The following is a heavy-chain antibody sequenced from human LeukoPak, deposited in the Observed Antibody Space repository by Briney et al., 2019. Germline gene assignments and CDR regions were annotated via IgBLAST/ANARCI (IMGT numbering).Heavy chain of an antibody. Sequence: SETLSLTCTVSGGSIRSYHRSWIRQSPGKALEWIAYMNSRGDTKYNPSLKSRVTISMDTPKNKFSLKVSSVTDADTALYFCARTTSNGSADYWGQETQVTVSA. V-gene: IGHV4-59*08. CDR3: ARTTSNGSADY. J-gene: IGHJ4*02. D-gene: IGHD2-8*01. CDR2: MNSRGDT. CDR1: GGSIRSYH.